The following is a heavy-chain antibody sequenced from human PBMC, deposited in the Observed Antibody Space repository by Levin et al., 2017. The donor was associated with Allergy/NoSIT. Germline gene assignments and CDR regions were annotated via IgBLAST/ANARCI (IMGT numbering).Heavy chain of an antibody. D-gene: IGHD4-17*01. CDR2: IWYDGSNK. J-gene: IGHJ3*02. Sequence: PGGSLRLSCAASGFTFSSYGMHWVRQAPGKGLEWVAVIWYDGSNKYYADSVKGRFTISRDNSKNTLYLQMNSLRAEDTAVYYCARAPDYGDYVGAFDIWGQGTMVTVSS. CDR3: ARAPDYGDYVGAFDI. CDR1: GFTFSSYG. V-gene: IGHV3-33*01.